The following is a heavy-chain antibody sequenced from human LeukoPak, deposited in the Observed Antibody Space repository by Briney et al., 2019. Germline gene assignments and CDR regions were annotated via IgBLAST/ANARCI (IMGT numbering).Heavy chain of an antibody. D-gene: IGHD3-10*01. CDR1: GFTFSSYG. CDR2: ISYDGSNK. J-gene: IGHJ4*02. Sequence: PGGSLRLSCAASGFTFSSYGMHWVRQAPGKGLEWVAVISYDGSNKYYADSVKGRFTISRDNSKNTLYLQMNSLRAEDTAVYYCANGVKASFRPHRRGYFDYWGQGTLVTVSS. CDR3: ANGVKASFRPHRRGYFDY. V-gene: IGHV3-30*18.